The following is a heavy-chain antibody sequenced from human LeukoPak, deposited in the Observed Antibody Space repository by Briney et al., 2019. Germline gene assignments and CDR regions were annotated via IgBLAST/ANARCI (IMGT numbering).Heavy chain of an antibody. CDR3: ARVIGGYSHGPFDY. D-gene: IGHD5-18*01. J-gene: IGHJ4*02. V-gene: IGHV3-7*01. CDR1: EFTFSSYW. CDR2: IKQDGSEK. Sequence: GGPLRLSCAASEFTFSSYWMSWVRQAPGKGPEWVANIKQDGSEKYYVDSVEGRFTVSRDNAKSSLYLQMNSLRAEDTAVYYCARVIGGYSHGPFDYWGQGTLVTVSS.